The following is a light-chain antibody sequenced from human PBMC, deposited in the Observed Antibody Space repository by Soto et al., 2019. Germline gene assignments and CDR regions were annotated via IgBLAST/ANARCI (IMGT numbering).Light chain of an antibody. CDR2: GAF. V-gene: IGKV3-15*01. CDR1: QSVTYN. Sequence: EIVMTQSPATLSVSPGETATLSCRASQSVTYNLAWYPQKPVQGPRLLIYGAFTRSTGIPAGFSGSWSWTEFTITISSLQSEDFAVYSCQQYKNWPPLTFGGGTKVEIK. J-gene: IGKJ4*01. CDR3: QQYKNWPPLT.